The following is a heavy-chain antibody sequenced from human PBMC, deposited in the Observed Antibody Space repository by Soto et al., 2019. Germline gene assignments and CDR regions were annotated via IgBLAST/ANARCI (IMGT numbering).Heavy chain of an antibody. D-gene: IGHD1-26*01. CDR3: ARREIQGPIDY. Sequence: PSETLSLTCAVSGYSISSINWWGCIRQPPGKGLEWIGYIYYSGTTYYNPSLKSRVTMSVDTSKNQFSLKLTSVTAVDTAVYYCARREIQGPIDYWGQGTLVTVS. V-gene: IGHV4-28*01. CDR2: IYYSGTT. CDR1: GYSISSINW. J-gene: IGHJ4*02.